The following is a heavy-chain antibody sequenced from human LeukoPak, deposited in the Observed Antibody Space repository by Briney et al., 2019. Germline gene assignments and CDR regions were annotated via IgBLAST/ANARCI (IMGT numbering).Heavy chain of an antibody. V-gene: IGHV4-39*01. CDR2: IYYSGST. J-gene: IGHJ4*02. D-gene: IGHD3-10*01. CDR3: ARRGRPLLYYYYFDY. CDR1: GGAISSSSYY. Sequence: PSETLSLTCTVSGGAISSSSYYWGWLRQPPGKGLEWIGSIYYSGSTYYNPSLKSRVTISVDTSKNQFSLKLSLVTAADTAVYYCARRGRPLLYYYYFDYWGQGTLVTVSS.